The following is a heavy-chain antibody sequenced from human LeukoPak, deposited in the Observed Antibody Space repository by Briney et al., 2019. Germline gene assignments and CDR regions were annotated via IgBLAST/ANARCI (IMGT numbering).Heavy chain of an antibody. Sequence: ASVKVSCKASGYTFTGYYMHWVRQAPGQGLEWMGWINPNSGSTNYAQKFQGRVTMTRDTSISTAYMELSRLRSDDTAVYYCARYPIVGATREGLNEYFQHWGQGTLVTVSS. J-gene: IGHJ1*01. V-gene: IGHV1-2*02. D-gene: IGHD1-26*01. CDR3: ARYPIVGATREGLNEYFQH. CDR1: GYTFTGYY. CDR2: INPNSGST.